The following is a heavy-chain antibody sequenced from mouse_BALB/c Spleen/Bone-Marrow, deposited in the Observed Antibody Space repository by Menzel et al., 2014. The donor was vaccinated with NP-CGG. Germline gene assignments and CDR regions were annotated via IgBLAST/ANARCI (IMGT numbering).Heavy chain of an antibody. J-gene: IGHJ2*01. CDR1: GFNIKDTY. Sequence: EVQLQQSGAELVKPGASVKLSCTASGFNIKDTYMHWVKQRPEQGLEWIGRIDPANGNTKYDPKFQGKATITADTSSNTAYLQLSSLTSEDTAVYYCANYYYGYYFDSWGQGTTFTVSS. V-gene: IGHV14-3*02. CDR3: ANYYYGYYFDS. D-gene: IGHD1-1*01. CDR2: IDPANGNT.